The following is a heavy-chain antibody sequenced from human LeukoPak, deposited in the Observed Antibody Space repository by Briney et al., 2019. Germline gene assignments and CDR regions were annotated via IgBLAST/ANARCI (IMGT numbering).Heavy chain of an antibody. CDR1: GDSISNYY. CDR2: IHSRGTT. D-gene: IGHD3-10*01. V-gene: IGHV4-59*01. CDR3: ARTLNSGTSDY. Sequence: SETLSLTCTVSGDSISNYYWSWIRQPPGKGLEWIAYIHSRGTTHYNPSLKSRVAISLDTSKNQFSLKVSSITAADTAMYYCARTLNSGTSDYWGQGTLVTVSS. J-gene: IGHJ4*02.